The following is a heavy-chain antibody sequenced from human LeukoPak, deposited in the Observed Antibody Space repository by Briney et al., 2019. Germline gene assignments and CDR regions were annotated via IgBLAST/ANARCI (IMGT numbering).Heavy chain of an antibody. D-gene: IGHD3-10*01. V-gene: IGHV3-7*03. CDR1: GFTFNIYW. J-gene: IGHJ3*02. CDR3: ARDRNYYDSGSYYYDVLDI. Sequence: PGESLRLSCAASGFTFNIYWMTWVRQAPGKGLEWVANIAQDESEKYYVDSVKGRFTISRDNAKDSLYLQMNSLRAEDTAMYYCARDRNYYDSGSYYYDVLDIWGQGTMVTVSS. CDR2: IAQDESEK.